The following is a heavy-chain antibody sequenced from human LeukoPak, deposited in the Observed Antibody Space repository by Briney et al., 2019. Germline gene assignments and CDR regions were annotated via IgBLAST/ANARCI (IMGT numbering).Heavy chain of an antibody. CDR1: GFTFSSYS. CDR2: ISSSSSCI. CDR3: ARGVRIAAAGTFDY. Sequence: GGSLRLSCAASGFTFSSYSMNWVRQAPGKGLEWVSSISSSSSCIYYADSVKGRFTISRDNAKNSLYLQMNSLRAEDTAVYYCARGVRIAAAGTFDYWGQGTLVTVSS. J-gene: IGHJ4*02. V-gene: IGHV3-21*01. D-gene: IGHD6-13*01.